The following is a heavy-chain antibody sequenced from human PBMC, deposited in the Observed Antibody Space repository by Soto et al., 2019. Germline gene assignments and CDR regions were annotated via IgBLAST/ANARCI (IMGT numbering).Heavy chain of an antibody. CDR3: ARPLYCSGGSCYRPPFDY. J-gene: IGHJ4*02. D-gene: IGHD2-15*01. CDR1: GYTFTSYA. V-gene: IGHV1-3*01. CDR2: INAGNGNT. Sequence: ASVKVSCKASGYTFTSYAMHWVRQAPGQRLEWMGWINAGNGNTKYSQKFQGRVTITRDTSASTAYMELSSLRSEDTAVYYCARPLYCSGGSCYRPPFDYWGQGTLVTVSS.